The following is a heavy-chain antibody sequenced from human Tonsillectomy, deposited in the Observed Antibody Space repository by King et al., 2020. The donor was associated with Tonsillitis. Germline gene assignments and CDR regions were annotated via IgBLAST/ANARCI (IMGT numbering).Heavy chain of an antibody. CDR3: ARAESRYFYGLDV. Sequence: VQLVESGGGLVQPGGSLRLSCAASGFTFTKYDMYWVRQVTGKGLEWVSTIGAAGDPYYPGSVKGRFTISRENAKNSLYLQMDSLRAGDTAVYYCARAESRYFYGLDVWGQGTTVTVSS. CDR1: GFTFTKYD. J-gene: IGHJ6*02. V-gene: IGHV3-13*05. CDR2: IGAAGDP.